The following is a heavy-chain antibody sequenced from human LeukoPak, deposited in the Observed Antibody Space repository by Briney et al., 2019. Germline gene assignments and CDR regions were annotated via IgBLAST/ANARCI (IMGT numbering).Heavy chain of an antibody. Sequence: ASVKVSCKASGYIFTNHYMHWVRQAPGQGLEWMGLINPSGSSTLYAEKFRGRVTMTTDTSTSTAYMELRSLRSDDTAVYYCARDLPRWSSYAMVRTTTSFDPWGQGTLVTVSS. V-gene: IGHV1-46*01. CDR2: INPSGSST. CDR3: ARDLPRWSSYAMVRTTTSFDP. J-gene: IGHJ5*02. D-gene: IGHD3-10*01. CDR1: GYIFTNHY.